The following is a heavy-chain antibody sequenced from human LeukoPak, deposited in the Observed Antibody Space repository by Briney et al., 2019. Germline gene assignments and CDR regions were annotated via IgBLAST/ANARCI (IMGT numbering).Heavy chain of an antibody. CDR3: ARHGETYGSGSYYNP. CDR2: INPNSGGT. J-gene: IGHJ5*02. CDR1: GYTFTGYY. Sequence: ASVKVSCKASGYTFTGYYMHWVRQATGQGLEWMGWINPNSGGTNYAQKFQGRVTMTRDTSISTAYMELSRLRSDDTAVYYCARHGETYGSGSYYNPWGQGTLVTVSS. V-gene: IGHV1-2*02. D-gene: IGHD3-10*01.